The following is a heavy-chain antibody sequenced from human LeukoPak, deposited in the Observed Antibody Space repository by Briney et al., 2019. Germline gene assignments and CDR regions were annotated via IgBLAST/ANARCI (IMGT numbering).Heavy chain of an antibody. CDR2: IKSKTDGGTT. D-gene: IGHD6-19*01. CDR1: GFTFSSYG. J-gene: IGHJ4*02. Sequence: GGSLRLSCAASGFTFSSYGMHWVRQAPGKGLEWVGRIKSKTDGGTTVYAASVKGRFTISRDDSKNTLYLQMNSLKTEDTAVYYCTTGTLVRGWYGIFDYWGQGTLVTVSS. V-gene: IGHV3-15*01. CDR3: TTGTLVRGWYGIFDY.